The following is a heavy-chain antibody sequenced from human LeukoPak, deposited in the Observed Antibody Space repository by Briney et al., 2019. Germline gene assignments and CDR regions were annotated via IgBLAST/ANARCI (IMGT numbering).Heavy chain of an antibody. CDR3: ATDLRGEIRFLEYNAFDI. CDR2: MNPNSGNT. J-gene: IGHJ3*02. CDR1: GYTFTSYD. V-gene: IGHV1-8*01. Sequence: ASVKVSCKASGYTFTSYDINWVRQATGQGLEWMGWMNPNSGNTGYAQKFQGRVTMTEDTSTDTAYMELSSLRSEDTAVYYCATDLRGEIRFLEYNAFDIWGQGTMVTVSS. D-gene: IGHD3-3*01.